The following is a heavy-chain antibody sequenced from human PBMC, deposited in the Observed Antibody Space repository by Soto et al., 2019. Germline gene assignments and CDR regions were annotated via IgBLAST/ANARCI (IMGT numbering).Heavy chain of an antibody. CDR1: GFTFSNYV. V-gene: IGHV3-23*01. CDR2: ISGSAGNT. D-gene: IGHD4-17*01. CDR3: SKDWTPLTVDYDYFDY. Sequence: GGSLRLSCAASGFTFSNYVMSWVRQVPGKGLEWVSAISGSAGNTYYADSVKSRSTISRDNSMNTLYLQMNSLRADDTAVYYCSKDWTPLTVDYDYFDYLGQGTLVTVSS. J-gene: IGHJ4*01.